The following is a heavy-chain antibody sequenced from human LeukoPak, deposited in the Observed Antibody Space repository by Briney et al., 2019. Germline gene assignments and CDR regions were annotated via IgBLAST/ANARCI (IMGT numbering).Heavy chain of an antibody. D-gene: IGHD6-13*01. Sequence: SVKVSCKASGGPFSSYAISWVRQAPGQGLEWMGRIIPILGIANYAQKFQGRVTITADESTSTAYMELSSLRSEDTAVYYCARIWIAAWFDPWGQGTLVTVSS. CDR2: IIPILGIA. CDR1: GGPFSSYA. CDR3: ARIWIAAWFDP. J-gene: IGHJ5*02. V-gene: IGHV1-69*04.